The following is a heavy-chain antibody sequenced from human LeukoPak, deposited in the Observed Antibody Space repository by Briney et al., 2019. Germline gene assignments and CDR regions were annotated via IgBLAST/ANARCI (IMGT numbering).Heavy chain of an antibody. J-gene: IGHJ4*02. Sequence: GGSLRLSCAASGFTFNSYGIHWVRQAPGKGLEWVAFIWYDGSNKYYADSVKGRFTISRDNSKNTLYLQMSSLRAEDTAVYYCARARTTRGFDYWGQGTLVTVSS. D-gene: IGHD4-17*01. CDR2: IWYDGSNK. V-gene: IGHV3-33*01. CDR1: GFTFNSYG. CDR3: ARARTTRGFDY.